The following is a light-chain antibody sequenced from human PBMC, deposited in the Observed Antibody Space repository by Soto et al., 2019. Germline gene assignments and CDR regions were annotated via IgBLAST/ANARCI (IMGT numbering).Light chain of an antibody. V-gene: IGKV3-20*01. CDR1: QSVSNNY. CDR3: QQYGSSGT. J-gene: IGKJ1*01. Sequence: EIVLTQSPGTLSLSPGERATLSCRASQSVSNNYLAWYQQKPGQAPRLLIYGASNRATGIKDRFSGSGSGTDFTLTISRLEPEDFAVYYCQQYGSSGTFGQETKGDSK. CDR2: GAS.